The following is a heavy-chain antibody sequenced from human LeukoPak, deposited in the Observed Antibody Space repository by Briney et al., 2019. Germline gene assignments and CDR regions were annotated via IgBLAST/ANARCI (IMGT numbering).Heavy chain of an antibody. CDR3: ARVSPVDTAMAYYFDY. Sequence: SETPSLTCTVSGGSISSGGYYWSWIRQHPGKGLEWIGYIYYSGSTYYNPSLKSRVTISVDTSKNQFSLKLTSVTAADTAVYYCARVSPVDTAMAYYFDYWGQGTLVTVSS. V-gene: IGHV4-31*03. J-gene: IGHJ4*02. CDR1: GGSISSGGYY. CDR2: IYYSGST. D-gene: IGHD5-18*01.